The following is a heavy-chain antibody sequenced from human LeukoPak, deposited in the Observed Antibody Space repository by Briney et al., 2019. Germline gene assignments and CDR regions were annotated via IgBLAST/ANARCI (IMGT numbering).Heavy chain of an antibody. V-gene: IGHV3-7*01. CDR3: ARDSDHSSGYYYVWYFDL. CDR1: GFTFSSYE. J-gene: IGHJ2*01. Sequence: GGSLRLSCAASGFTFSSYEMNWVRQAPGKGREWVANIKQDGSEKYYVDSVKGRFTISRDNAKNSLYLQMNSLRAEDTAVYYCARDSDHSSGYYYVWYFDLWGRGTLVTVSS. D-gene: IGHD3-22*01. CDR2: IKQDGSEK.